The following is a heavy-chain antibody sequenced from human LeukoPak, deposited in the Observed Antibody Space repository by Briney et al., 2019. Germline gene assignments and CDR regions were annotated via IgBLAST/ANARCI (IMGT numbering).Heavy chain of an antibody. CDR3: AKDLLEVVAAATVGMDV. D-gene: IGHD2-2*01. CDR2: FSGSGDIT. CDR1: GFTFSGYA. Sequence: PGGSLRLSCAASGFTFSGYAMSWVRQAPGKGPEWVSAFSGSGDITYYADSVKGRFTISRDNSKNTLYLQMNSLRAEDTAVYYCAKDLLEVVAAATVGMDVWGQGTMVTVSS. J-gene: IGHJ6*02. V-gene: IGHV3-23*01.